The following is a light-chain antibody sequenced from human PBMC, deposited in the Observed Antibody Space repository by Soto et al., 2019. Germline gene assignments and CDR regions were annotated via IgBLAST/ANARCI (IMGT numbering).Light chain of an antibody. CDR3: SSYTSSSTPYYV. Sequence: QSVLTQPASVSGSPGQSITISCTGTSSDVGGYNYVSWYQQHPGKAPKLMIYEVSNRPSGVSNRFSGSKSGNTASLTISGLQAEDEADYYRSSYTSSSTPYYVFGTGTRSPS. V-gene: IGLV2-14*01. CDR2: EVS. CDR1: SSDVGGYNY. J-gene: IGLJ1*01.